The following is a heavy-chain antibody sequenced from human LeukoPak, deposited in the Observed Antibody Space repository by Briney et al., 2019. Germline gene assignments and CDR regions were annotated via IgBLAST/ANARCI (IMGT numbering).Heavy chain of an antibody. D-gene: IGHD3-10*01. CDR1: GYTFTGYY. CDR3: ARVDGSGSYGAFDI. CDR2: INPNSGGT. J-gene: IGHJ3*02. Sequence: GASVKVSCKASGYTFTGYYMHWVRQAPGQGLEWMGWINPNSGGTNYAQKFQGRVTMTRDTSISTAYMELSRLRSDDTAVYYRARVDGSGSYGAFDIWGQGTMVTVSS. V-gene: IGHV1-2*02.